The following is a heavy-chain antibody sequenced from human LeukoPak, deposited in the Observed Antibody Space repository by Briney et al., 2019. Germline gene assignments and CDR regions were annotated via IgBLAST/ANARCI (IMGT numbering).Heavy chain of an antibody. CDR3: ARDPVPAASLVPFDY. V-gene: IGHV1-46*01. J-gene: IGHJ4*02. CDR2: INPSGGST. Sequence: ASVKVSCKASGYTFTSYYMHWVRQAPGQGLEWMGIINPSGGSTSYAQKFQGRVTMTRDTSTSTVYMELSSLRSEDTAVYYCARDPVPAASLVPFDYWGQGTLVTVSS. CDR1: GYTFTSYY. D-gene: IGHD2-2*01.